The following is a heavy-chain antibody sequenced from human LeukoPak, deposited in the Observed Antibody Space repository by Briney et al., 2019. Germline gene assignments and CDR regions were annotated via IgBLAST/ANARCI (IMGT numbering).Heavy chain of an antibody. CDR1: GFTFSSYS. J-gene: IGHJ6*03. CDR3: ARDHRSYDILSGDYYYMDV. Sequence: TGGSLRLSCAASGFTFSSYSMNWVRQAPGKGLEWVSYISSSSSTIYYADSVKGRFTISRDNAKNSLYLQMNSLRAEDTAVYYCARDHRSYDILSGDYYYMDVWGKGTTVTVSS. D-gene: IGHD3-9*01. CDR2: ISSSSSTI. V-gene: IGHV3-48*01.